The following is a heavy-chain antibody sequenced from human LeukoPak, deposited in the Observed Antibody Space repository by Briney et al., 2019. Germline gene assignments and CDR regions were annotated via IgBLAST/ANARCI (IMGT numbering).Heavy chain of an antibody. CDR2: IYTSGST. D-gene: IGHD4-17*01. Sequence: PSETLSLTCTVSGGSISSGSYYWSWIRQPAGEGLEWIGRIYTSGSTNYNPSLKSRVTISVDTSKNQFSLKLSSVTAADTAVYYCARDYGDYIDWYDPWGQGTLVTVSS. CDR3: ARDYGDYIDWYDP. V-gene: IGHV4-61*02. J-gene: IGHJ5*02. CDR1: GGSISSGSYY.